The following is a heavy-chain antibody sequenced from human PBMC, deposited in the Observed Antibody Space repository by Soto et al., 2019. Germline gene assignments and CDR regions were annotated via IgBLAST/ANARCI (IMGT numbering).Heavy chain of an antibody. CDR3: ARGLIRITIFGVGPVDY. CDR1: GFTFSSYS. Sequence: EVQLVESGGGLVQPGGSLRLSCAASGFTFSSYSMNWVRQAPGKGLEWVSYISSSSSTIYYADSVKGRFTISRDNAKKALYLQMNSLRDEDTAVYYCARGLIRITIFGVGPVDYWGQGTLVTVSS. CDR2: ISSSSSTI. V-gene: IGHV3-48*02. J-gene: IGHJ4*02. D-gene: IGHD3-3*01.